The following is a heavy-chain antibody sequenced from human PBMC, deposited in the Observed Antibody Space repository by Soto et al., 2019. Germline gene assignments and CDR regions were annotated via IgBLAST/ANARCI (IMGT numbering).Heavy chain of an antibody. J-gene: IGHJ4*02. CDR3: ARGRGQLVRLGYFDY. CDR2: INHSGST. Sequence: SETLSLTCAVYGGSFSGYYWNWIRQPPGKGLEWIGEINHSGSTNYNPSLKSRVTISVDTSKNQFSLKLSSVTAADTAVYYCARGRGQLVRLGYFDYWGQGTLVTVSS. CDR1: GGSFSGYY. D-gene: IGHD6-6*01. V-gene: IGHV4-34*01.